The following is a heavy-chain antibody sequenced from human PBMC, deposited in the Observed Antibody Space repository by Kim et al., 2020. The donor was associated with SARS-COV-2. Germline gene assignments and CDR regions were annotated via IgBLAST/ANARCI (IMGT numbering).Heavy chain of an antibody. CDR1: GFTFTSFA. CDR2: ISASGDDT. Sequence: GGSLRLSCAASGFTFTSFAMTWVRQAPGKGLEWVSVISASGDDTYYADSVKGRFTISRDDAQFTVYLQMNSLRAEDTAVYYCATNCNVDKWGQGTLVIVSS. V-gene: IGHV3-23*01. D-gene: IGHD1-1*01. J-gene: IGHJ4*02. CDR3: ATNCNVDK.